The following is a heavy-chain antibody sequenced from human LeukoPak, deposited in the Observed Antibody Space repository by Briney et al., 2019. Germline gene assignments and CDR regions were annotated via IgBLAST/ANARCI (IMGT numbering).Heavy chain of an antibody. CDR3: ARTIYYYGSGSSPYYFDY. J-gene: IGHJ4*02. Sequence: ASVKVSCKASGYTFTSYDINWVRQATGQGLEWMGWMNPNSGNTGYAQKFQGRVTMTRNTSISTAYMELSSLRSEDTAVYCCARTIYYYGSGSSPYYFDYWGRGTLVTVSS. CDR2: MNPNSGNT. V-gene: IGHV1-8*01. D-gene: IGHD3-10*01. CDR1: GYTFTSYD.